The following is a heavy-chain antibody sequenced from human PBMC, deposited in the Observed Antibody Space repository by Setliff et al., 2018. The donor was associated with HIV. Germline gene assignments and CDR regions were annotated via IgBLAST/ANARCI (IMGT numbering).Heavy chain of an antibody. D-gene: IGHD6-6*01. CDR3: ARHSDIAPRRTYFDY. J-gene: IGHJ4*02. Sequence: SETLSLTCTVSGGSIINYYWSWIRQPAGKGLEWIGRIYASGNTNYNPSLQSRVTMSVDMSKNQFSLKLSSVTAADTAVYYCARHSDIAPRRTYFDYWGQGTLVTVSS. CDR1: GGSIINYY. V-gene: IGHV4-4*07. CDR2: IYASGNT.